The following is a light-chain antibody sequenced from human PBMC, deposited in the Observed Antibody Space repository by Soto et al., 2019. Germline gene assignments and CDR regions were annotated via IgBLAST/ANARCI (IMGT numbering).Light chain of an antibody. CDR3: WSYAVGRTYV. Sequence: QCALTQPASVSGSPGQSITISCTGSSSDVGNYNLVSWYQQHPGKAPKLMIYEDTKWPSGVSNRFSGSKSGNTAYLTISGLQAEDEADYYCWSYAVGRTYVFGTGTKVTVL. CDR2: EDT. V-gene: IGLV2-23*01. CDR1: SSDVGNYNL. J-gene: IGLJ1*01.